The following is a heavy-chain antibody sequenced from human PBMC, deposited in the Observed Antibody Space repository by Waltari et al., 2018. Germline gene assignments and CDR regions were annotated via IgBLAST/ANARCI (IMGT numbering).Heavy chain of an antibody. CDR1: GFTVSSNY. V-gene: IGHV3-66*02. J-gene: IGHJ6*02. CDR2: IYSGGST. Sequence: EVQLVESGGGLVQPGGSLRLSCAASGFTVSSNYMSWVRQAPGKGLEWVSVIYSGGSTNHGDSVKGRFTISRDNSKNTLYLQMNSLRAEDTAVYYCAREEGGATIFGEDYYYGMDVWGQGTTVTVSS. CDR3: AREEGGATIFGEDYYYGMDV. D-gene: IGHD3-3*01.